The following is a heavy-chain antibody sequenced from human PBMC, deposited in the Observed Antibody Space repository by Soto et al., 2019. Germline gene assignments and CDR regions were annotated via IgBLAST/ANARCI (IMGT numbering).Heavy chain of an antibody. D-gene: IGHD1-20*01. Sequence: EVQLVESGGGLVPPGGSLRLSCAASGFTFSSHWMHWVHQAPGKGLVWVSRLNSDGSSINYADSVRGRFTISRDNAKNTLYLQVNILRAEDTAVYYCARGGLYKYYFDYWGQGTLVTVSS. V-gene: IGHV3-74*01. CDR3: ARGGLYKYYFDY. J-gene: IGHJ4*02. CDR2: LNSDGSSI. CDR1: GFTFSSHW.